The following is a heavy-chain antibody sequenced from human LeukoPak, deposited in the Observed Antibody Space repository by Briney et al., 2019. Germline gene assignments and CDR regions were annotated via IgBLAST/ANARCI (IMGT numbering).Heavy chain of an antibody. CDR1: GYTFTSYA. V-gene: IGHV7-4-1*02. J-gene: IGHJ6*01. CDR3: ARESITMVRGAYYYYYYGMDV. Sequence: GASVKVSCKASGYTFTSYAMNWVRQAPGQGLEWMGWINTNTGNPTYAQGFTGRFVFSLDTSVSTAYLQISSLKAEDTAVYYCARESITMVRGAYYYYYYGMDVWGQGTTVTVSS. CDR2: INTNTGNP. D-gene: IGHD3-10*01.